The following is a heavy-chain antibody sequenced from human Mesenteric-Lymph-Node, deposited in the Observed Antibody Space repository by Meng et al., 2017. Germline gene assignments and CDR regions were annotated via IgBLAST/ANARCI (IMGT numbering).Heavy chain of an antibody. D-gene: IGHD6-6*01. V-gene: IGHV4-38-2*02. CDR2: IYQSGST. J-gene: IGHJ3*02. CDR3: ARESIGELEDTFDI. CDR1: GSPTSNGYY. Sequence: SEILSPTCVVSGSPTSNGYYWAWIRQPPGEGLEWIGSIYQSGSTDYNPSLKSRATISIDTSKNQFSLKLSSVTAADTAVYYCARESIGELEDTFDIWGQGTMVTVSS.